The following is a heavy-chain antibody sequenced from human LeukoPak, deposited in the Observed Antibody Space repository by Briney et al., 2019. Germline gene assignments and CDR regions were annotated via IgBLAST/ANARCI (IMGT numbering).Heavy chain of an antibody. J-gene: IGHJ3*02. D-gene: IGHD4-17*01. CDR2: IYSGGST. V-gene: IGHV3-53*01. CDR1: GFTVSSNY. Sequence: GGSLRLSCAASGFTVSSNYMSWVRQAPGRGLEWVSVIYSGGSTYYADSVKGRFTISRDNSKNTLYLQMNSLMAEDTAVYYCASRKVGRWGWGDYEYDAFDIWGQGTMVTVSS. CDR3: ASRKVGRWGWGDYEYDAFDI.